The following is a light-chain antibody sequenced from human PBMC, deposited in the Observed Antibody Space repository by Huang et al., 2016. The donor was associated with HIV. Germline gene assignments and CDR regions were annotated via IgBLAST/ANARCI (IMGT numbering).Light chain of an antibody. V-gene: IGKV1-5*03. CDR2: KAS. J-gene: IGKJ2*01. CDR3: QQYNTDSGYT. Sequence: DIQMTQSPSTLSASVGDRVTITCRASQSISTGLAWYQQIPGKTPKLLIYKASSLESGVPSRCSGSGSGTEFTLTISSLQPDDFATYYCQQYNTDSGYTFGQGTKLEI. CDR1: QSISTG.